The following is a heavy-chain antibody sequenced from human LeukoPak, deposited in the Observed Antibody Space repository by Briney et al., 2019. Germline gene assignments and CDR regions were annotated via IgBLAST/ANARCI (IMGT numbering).Heavy chain of an antibody. J-gene: IGHJ6*03. CDR2: INPNSGGT. D-gene: IGHD3/OR15-3a*01. Sequence: ASVKVPCKASGYTFTGYYMHWVRQAPGQGLEWMGWINPNSGGTNYAQKFQGRVTMTRDTSISTAYMELSSLRSEDTAVYYCARALSWTTNSYYYMDVWGKGTTVTVSS. V-gene: IGHV1-2*02. CDR3: ARALSWTTNSYYYMDV. CDR1: GYTFTGYY.